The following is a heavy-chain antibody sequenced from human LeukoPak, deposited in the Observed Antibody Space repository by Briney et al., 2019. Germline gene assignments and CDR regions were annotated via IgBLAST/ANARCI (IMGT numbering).Heavy chain of an antibody. J-gene: IGHJ6*02. Sequence: ARSLRLSCAASGFTFSSYGMHWVRQAPGKGLEWVAVIWYNGSNKYYADSVKGRFTISRDNSTNTLYLQMNSLRAEDTAVYYCAGPDCSGGSCYSAYYYYYGMDVWGQGTTVSVSS. CDR1: GFTFSSYG. V-gene: IGHV3-33*01. D-gene: IGHD2-15*01. CDR2: IWYNGSNK. CDR3: AGPDCSGGSCYSAYYYYYGMDV.